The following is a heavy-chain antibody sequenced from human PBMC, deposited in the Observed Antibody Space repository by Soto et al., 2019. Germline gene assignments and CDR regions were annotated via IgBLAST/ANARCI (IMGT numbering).Heavy chain of an antibody. Sequence: GALRLSCAASGFTFSSYSTSWVRQAPGKGLEWVSGISGTGSRTSYADSVRGRFTISRDNVNNTLSLQMNSLRAEDTAVYYCAKDQAAAGNVDWFDPWGQGTLVTVSS. CDR1: GFTFSSYS. CDR2: ISGTGSRT. CDR3: AKDQAAAGNVDWFDP. V-gene: IGHV3-23*01. D-gene: IGHD6-13*01. J-gene: IGHJ5*02.